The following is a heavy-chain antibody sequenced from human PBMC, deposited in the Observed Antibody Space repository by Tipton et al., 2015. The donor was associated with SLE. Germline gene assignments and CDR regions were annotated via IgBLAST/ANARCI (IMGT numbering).Heavy chain of an antibody. CDR2: IYYSGST. D-gene: IGHD6-13*01. Sequence: TLSLTCTVSGGSISSSSYYWGWIRQPPGKGLEWIGSIYYSGSTYYNPSLKSRVTISVDTSKNQFSLELSSVTAADTAVYYCARGTSSSWDYYYYGMDVWGQGTTVTVSS. J-gene: IGHJ6*02. V-gene: IGHV4-39*01. CDR1: GGSISSSSYY. CDR3: ARGTSSSWDYYYYGMDV.